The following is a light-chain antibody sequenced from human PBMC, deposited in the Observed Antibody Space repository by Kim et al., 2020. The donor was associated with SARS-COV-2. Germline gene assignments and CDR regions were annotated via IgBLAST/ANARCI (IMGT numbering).Light chain of an antibody. CDR1: PNIDIS. CDR2: DAA. V-gene: IGKV3-11*01. Sequence: PGESATLSCRASPNIDISLAWYQQPPGRAPRLIIYDAAIRAAGIPDRFSASGSGTDFTLTIGSLAPEDFAVYYCQQRGNWPPALTFGGGTKVDIK. CDR3: QQRGNWPPALT. J-gene: IGKJ4*01.